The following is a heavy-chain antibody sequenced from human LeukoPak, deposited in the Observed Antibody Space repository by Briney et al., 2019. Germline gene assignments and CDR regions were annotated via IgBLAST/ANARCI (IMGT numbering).Heavy chain of an antibody. CDR1: GFTFSSDE. J-gene: IGHJ3*02. Sequence: GGFLRLSLASAGFTFSSDEMNWGRQAPGKGPEWVSYITSTGSTIYYADSVKGRFTISRDNAKNSLYLQMNSLRAEDTAVYYCARAWGGAFDIWGQGTMVTVSS. V-gene: IGHV3-48*03. CDR2: ITSTGSTI. D-gene: IGHD3-16*01. CDR3: ARAWGGAFDI.